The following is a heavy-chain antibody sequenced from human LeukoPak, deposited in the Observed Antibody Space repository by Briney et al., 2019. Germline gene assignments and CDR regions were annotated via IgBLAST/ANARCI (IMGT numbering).Heavy chain of an antibody. Sequence: ASVKVSCKVSGYTFTGYYIHWVRQAPGQGLEWMGWLNPKSGGTNYAQNFQGRVTMTRDTIINTAYMELSRLRSDDTAVYYCARNDWNDPWFDPWGQGTLVTVSS. CDR1: GYTFTGYY. J-gene: IGHJ5*02. D-gene: IGHD1-1*01. CDR2: LNPKSGGT. V-gene: IGHV1-2*02. CDR3: ARNDWNDPWFDP.